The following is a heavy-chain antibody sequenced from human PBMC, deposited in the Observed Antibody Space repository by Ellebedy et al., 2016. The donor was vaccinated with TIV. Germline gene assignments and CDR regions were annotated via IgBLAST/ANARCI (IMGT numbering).Heavy chain of an antibody. D-gene: IGHD6-19*01. CDR2: INPNSGNT. V-gene: IGHV1-8*02. J-gene: IGHJ4*02. CDR1: GYTFTSYG. Sequence: ASVKVSCKASGYTFTSYGISWVRQATGQGLEWMGWINPNSGNTGYAQKFRGRVTMTRNTSISTAYMELNSLRAEDTAVYYCARDAENIAVADNFDYWGQGTLVTVSS. CDR3: ARDAENIAVADNFDY.